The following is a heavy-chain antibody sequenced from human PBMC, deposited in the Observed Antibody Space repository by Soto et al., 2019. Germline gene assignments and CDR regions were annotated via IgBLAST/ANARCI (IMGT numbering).Heavy chain of an antibody. Sequence: QVQLQESGPGLVQPSQTLSLACTVSGDSISSGGYYWSWIRQHPGKGLEWMGYIYYSGSTFYNPSLKSRVTISVDTSKNQFSLKLRSVTAADTAVYYCARGLAVTLVDFWGQGTLVTVSS. CDR3: ARGLAVTLVDF. CDR1: GDSISSGGYY. V-gene: IGHV4-31*03. J-gene: IGHJ4*02. D-gene: IGHD2-21*02. CDR2: IYYSGST.